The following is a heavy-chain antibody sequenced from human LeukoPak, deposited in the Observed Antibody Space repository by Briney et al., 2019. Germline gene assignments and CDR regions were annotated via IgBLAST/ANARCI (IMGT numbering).Heavy chain of an antibody. CDR3: AKDLSSDSGSYYASVYFQH. CDR2: ISGSGGST. J-gene: IGHJ1*01. CDR1: GFTFSSYA. V-gene: IGHV3-23*01. D-gene: IGHD1-26*01. Sequence: PGGSLRLSCAASGFTFSSYALSWVRQAPGKGLEWVSAISGSGGSTYYADSVKGRFTISRDNSKNTLYLQMNSLRAEDTAVYYCAKDLSSDSGSYYASVYFQHWGQGTLVTVSS.